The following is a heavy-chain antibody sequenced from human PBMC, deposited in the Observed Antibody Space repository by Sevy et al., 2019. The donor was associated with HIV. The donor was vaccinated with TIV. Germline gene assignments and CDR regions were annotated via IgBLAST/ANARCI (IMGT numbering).Heavy chain of an antibody. Sequence: GGSLRLSCAASGFTFSSYSMNWVRQAPGKGLEGVSYISSSSSTIYYEDAVKGRFTITRDNAKNSLYQQMNSLRAEDTTVNYCARDYREYCSSTSCHGAFDIWGQGTMVTVSS. D-gene: IGHD2-2*01. V-gene: IGHV3-48*01. CDR2: ISSSSSTI. CDR1: GFTFSSYS. CDR3: ARDYREYCSSTSCHGAFDI. J-gene: IGHJ3*02.